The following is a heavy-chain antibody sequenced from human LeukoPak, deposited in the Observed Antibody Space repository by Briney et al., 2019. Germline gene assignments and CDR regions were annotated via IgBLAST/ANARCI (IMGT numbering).Heavy chain of an antibody. J-gene: IGHJ2*01. V-gene: IGHV4-59*01. Sequence: SETLSLTCTVSGGSISSYYWSWIRQPPAKGLEWMGYIYYIGSTNYNPSLKSRVTISVDTSKNQFSLKLSSVTAAETAVYYCARDPGYGDYGMEYWYFDLWGRGTLVTVSS. CDR2: IYYIGST. D-gene: IGHD4-17*01. CDR3: ARDPGYGDYGMEYWYFDL. CDR1: GGSISSYY.